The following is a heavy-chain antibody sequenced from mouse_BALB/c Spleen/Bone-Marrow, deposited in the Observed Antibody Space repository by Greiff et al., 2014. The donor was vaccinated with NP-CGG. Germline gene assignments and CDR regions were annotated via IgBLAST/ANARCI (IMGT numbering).Heavy chain of an antibody. D-gene: IGHD4-1*01. CDR2: IWGDGST. J-gene: IGHJ4*01. CDR1: GFSLTRYG. V-gene: IGHV2-6-7*01. Sequence: VQLQESGPGLVAPSQSLSITCTASGFSLTRYGVKWGRQPPGKGLEWLGMIWGDGSTDYNSALKSRLSISKDNSKSQVFLKMNSLQTDDTARYYCARELGHYAMDYWGQGTSVTVSS. CDR3: ARELGHYAMDY.